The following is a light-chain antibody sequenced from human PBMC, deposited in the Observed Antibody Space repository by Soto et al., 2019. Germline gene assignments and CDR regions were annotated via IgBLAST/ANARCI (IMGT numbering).Light chain of an antibody. CDR2: NSY. J-gene: IGLJ1*01. CDR3: AAWDASLNGYV. CDR1: SSNIGSKT. Sequence: QSVLTQPPSASGTPGQRVTISCSGSSSNIGSKTVNWYQQLPGTVPKLLIYNSYQRPSGVPDRFSGSKSGTSASLAISGLQPEDDADYYCAAWDASLNGYVFGTGTKVTVL. V-gene: IGLV1-44*01.